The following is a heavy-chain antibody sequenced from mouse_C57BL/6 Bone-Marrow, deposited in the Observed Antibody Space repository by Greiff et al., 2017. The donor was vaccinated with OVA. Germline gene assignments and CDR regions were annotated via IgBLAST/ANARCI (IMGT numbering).Heavy chain of an antibody. CDR1: GYAFTNYL. D-gene: IGHD5-5*01. CDR3: ARRENLPLAMDY. Sequence: QVQLKESGAELVRPGTSVKVSCKASGYAFTNYLIEWVKQRPGQGLEWIGVINPGSGGTNYNEKFKGKATLTADKSSSTAYMQLSSLTSEDSAVYFCARRENLPLAMDYWGQGTSVTVSS. J-gene: IGHJ4*01. V-gene: IGHV1-54*01. CDR2: INPGSGGT.